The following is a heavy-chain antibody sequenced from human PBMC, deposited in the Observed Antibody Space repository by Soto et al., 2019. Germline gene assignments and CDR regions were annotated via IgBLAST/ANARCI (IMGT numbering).Heavy chain of an antibody. Sequence: VQLQESGPGLVKSSETLSLTCSVSGGSISSYYWTWIRQPQGKGLEWIGYIYSSGRTNYNPSLKSRVTLSVDPSTTQFSLKLNSVTAADTAVYYCASLAYPHYFDFWGRGTLVTVSS. V-gene: IGHV4-59*01. CDR3: ASLAYPHYFDF. CDR1: GGSISSYY. CDR2: IYSSGRT. J-gene: IGHJ4*02.